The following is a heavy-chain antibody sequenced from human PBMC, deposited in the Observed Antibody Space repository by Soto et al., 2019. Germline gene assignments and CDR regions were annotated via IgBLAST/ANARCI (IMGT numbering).Heavy chain of an antibody. D-gene: IGHD6-6*01. CDR2: INWNGGST. V-gene: IGHV3-20*01. Sequence: EVQLVESGGGVVRPGGSLRLSCAASGFTFDDYGMRWVRQAPGKGLEWVSGINWNGGSTGYADSVKGRFTISRDNAKNSLYLQMNSLRAEDTALYHCARGGSSDYYYYYMDVWGKGTTVTVSS. CDR1: GFTFDDYG. CDR3: ARGGSSDYYYYYMDV. J-gene: IGHJ6*03.